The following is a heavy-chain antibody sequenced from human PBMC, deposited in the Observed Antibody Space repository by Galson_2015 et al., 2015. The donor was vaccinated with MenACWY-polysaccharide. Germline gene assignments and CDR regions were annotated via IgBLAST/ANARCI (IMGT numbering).Heavy chain of an antibody. J-gene: IGHJ4*02. CDR3: VKDRGPIFGDY. CDR2: ISNRGVT. Sequence: SLRLSCAASGFTFSTYAMSWVRQAPGKGLDWVSTISNRGVTYYADSVQGRFTISRDNSDDTMHLQMSGLRAEDTAIYFCVKDRGPIFGDYWGQGALVAVSS. D-gene: IGHD3-10*01. CDR1: GFTFSTYA. V-gene: IGHV3-23*01.